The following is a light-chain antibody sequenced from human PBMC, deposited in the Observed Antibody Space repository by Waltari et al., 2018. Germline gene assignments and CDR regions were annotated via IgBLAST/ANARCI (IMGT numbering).Light chain of an antibody. CDR2: DVS. J-gene: IGLJ2*01. CDR3: SSYTSSGTVI. CDR1: GSDVGSYVY. V-gene: IGLV2-14*03. Sequence: SGSPGQSITISCTGTGSDVGSYVYVSWYQQHPGKGPKLMIFDVSNRPSGVSNRFSGSKSGNTASLTISGLQAEDEGDYYCSSYTSSGTVIFGGGTKLTVL.